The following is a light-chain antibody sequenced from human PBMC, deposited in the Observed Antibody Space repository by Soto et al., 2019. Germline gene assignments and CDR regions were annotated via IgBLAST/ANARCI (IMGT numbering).Light chain of an antibody. CDR2: DVS. V-gene: IGLV2-11*01. CDR3: CSYAGSNTLV. J-gene: IGLJ2*01. Sequence: QSVLTQPRSVSGSPGQSVTFSCTGTSNDVGGYNYVSWYQQHPGKAPKVMIYDVSKRPSGVPDRISGSKSGNTASLTISGLQAVDEADYYCCSYAGSNTLVFGVGTKLTVL. CDR1: SNDVGGYNY.